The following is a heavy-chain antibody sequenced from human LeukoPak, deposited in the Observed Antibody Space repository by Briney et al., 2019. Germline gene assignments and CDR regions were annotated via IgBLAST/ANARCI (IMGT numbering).Heavy chain of an antibody. CDR2: IYYSGST. D-gene: IGHD6-6*01. J-gene: IGHJ4*02. CDR3: ARTSYSSSSFPFDY. CDR1: GGSISSYY. V-gene: IGHV4-59*01. Sequence: PSETLSLTCTVSGGSISSYYWSWIRQPPGKGLEWIGYIYYSGSTNYNPSLKSRVTISVDTSKNQFSLKLSSVTAADTAVYYCARTSYSSSSFPFDYWGQGTPVTVSS.